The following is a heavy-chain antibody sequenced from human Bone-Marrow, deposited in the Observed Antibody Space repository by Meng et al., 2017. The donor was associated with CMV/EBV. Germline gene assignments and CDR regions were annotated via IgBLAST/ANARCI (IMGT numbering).Heavy chain of an antibody. CDR1: GFTFSPTV. V-gene: IGHV3-21*01. D-gene: IGHD3-16*01. Sequence: GESLKIPCPASGFTFSPTVMTWVRQAPGKGLEWVSTISSTYELKYSDSVRGRFTISRDNAKNPLYLQMNSLRAEDTAVYYCARDRGVMLSMDVWGRGTTVTVSS. CDR3: ARDRGVMLSMDV. CDR2: ISSTYELK. J-gene: IGHJ6*02.